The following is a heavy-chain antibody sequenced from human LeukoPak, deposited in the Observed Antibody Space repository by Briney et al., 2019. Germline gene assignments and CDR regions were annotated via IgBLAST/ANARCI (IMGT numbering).Heavy chain of an antibody. Sequence: GGSLRLSCAASGFTVSSNYMSWVRQAPGKGLEWVSGISWNSGSIGYADSVKGRFTISRDNAKNSLYLQMNSLRAEDTALYYCAKDMGYYGSGRPFDYWGQGTLVTVSS. CDR3: AKDMGYYGSGRPFDY. D-gene: IGHD3-10*01. J-gene: IGHJ4*02. V-gene: IGHV3-9*01. CDR2: ISWNSGSI. CDR1: GFTVSSNY.